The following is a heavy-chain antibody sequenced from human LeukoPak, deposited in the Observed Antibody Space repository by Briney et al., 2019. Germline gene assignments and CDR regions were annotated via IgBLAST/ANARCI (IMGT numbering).Heavy chain of an antibody. CDR3: ARDRRVRGVPFDP. V-gene: IGHV4-59*01. CDR1: GGSISSYY. J-gene: IGHJ5*02. D-gene: IGHD3-10*01. Sequence: PSETLSLTCTVSGGSISSYYWSWIRQPPGKGLEWIGYIYYSGSTNYNPSLKSRVTISVDTSKNQFSLKLSSVTAADTAVYYCARDRRVRGVPFDPWGQGTLVTVSS. CDR2: IYYSGST.